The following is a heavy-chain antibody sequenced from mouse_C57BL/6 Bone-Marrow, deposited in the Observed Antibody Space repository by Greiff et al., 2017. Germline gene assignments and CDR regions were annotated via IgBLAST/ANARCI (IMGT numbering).Heavy chain of an antibody. CDR1: GFNFTDDY. V-gene: IGHV14-4*01. J-gene: IGHJ4*01. CDR3: TTIFSMDY. CDR2: IDPENGGT. Sequence: VQLQQSGAELVRPGASVKLSCTASGFNFTDDYMHWVKQRPEQGLEWIGWIDPENGGTEYASKFQGQATITADTSSNTASLRLSSLTSEDTAVYYCTTIFSMDYWGQGTSVTVSS.